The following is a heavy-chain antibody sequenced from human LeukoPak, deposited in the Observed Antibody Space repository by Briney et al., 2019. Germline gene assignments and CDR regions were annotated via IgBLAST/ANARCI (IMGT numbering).Heavy chain of an antibody. CDR3: AKDFAREGVVRFAEYFQH. Sequence: PGGSLRLSCAASGFTFSSYGMHWVRQAPSKGLKWVAVISYDGSNKYYADSVKGRFTISRDNSKNTLYLQMNSLRAEDTAVYYCAKDFAREGVVRFAEYFQHWGQGTLVTVSS. J-gene: IGHJ1*01. CDR1: GFTFSSYG. D-gene: IGHD3-3*01. CDR2: ISYDGSNK. V-gene: IGHV3-30*18.